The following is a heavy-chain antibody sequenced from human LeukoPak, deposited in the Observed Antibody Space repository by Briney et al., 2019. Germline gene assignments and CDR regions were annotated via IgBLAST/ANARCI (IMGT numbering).Heavy chain of an antibody. J-gene: IGHJ4*02. Sequence: PGGSLRLSCAASGFTFSDYYMSWIRQAPGKGLEWVSYISSSSSYTNYADSVKGRFTISRDNAKNSLYLQMNSLRAEDTAMYYCAREVATNPGIDYWGQGTLVTVSS. V-gene: IGHV3-11*05. CDR3: AREVATNPGIDY. D-gene: IGHD5-24*01. CDR1: GFTFSDYY. CDR2: ISSSSSYT.